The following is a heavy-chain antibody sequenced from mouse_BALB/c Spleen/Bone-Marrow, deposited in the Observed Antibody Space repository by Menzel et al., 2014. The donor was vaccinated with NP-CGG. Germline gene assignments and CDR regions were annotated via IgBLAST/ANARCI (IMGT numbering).Heavy chain of an antibody. V-gene: IGHV1-18*01. CDR2: INPYNGGT. CDR1: GYSFTGYT. Sequence: DVKLQESGPELVKPGASMKISCKASGYSFTGYTMNWVKQSHGKNLEWIGLINPYNGGTTYNQKFKGKATLTVDKSFSTAYMELLSLTSEDSAVYYCASYFGSSCYFDVWGAGTTVTVSS. CDR3: ASYFGSSCYFDV. D-gene: IGHD1-1*01. J-gene: IGHJ1*01.